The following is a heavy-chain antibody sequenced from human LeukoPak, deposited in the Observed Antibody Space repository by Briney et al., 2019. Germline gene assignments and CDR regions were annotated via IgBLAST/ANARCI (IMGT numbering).Heavy chain of an antibody. V-gene: IGHV3-7*03. CDR2: IKIGGREK. CDR3: ARGRYSSTTYYFDY. CDR1: GFTFSSVW. Sequence: GGSLRLSWAASGFTFSSVWMSWVGQAPGKGLEWVANIKIGGREKYYEDSVTVKFTISRDNDKSTLYLQMNSHRAEDKAVYYCARGRYSSTTYYFDYWGQGTLVTVSS. J-gene: IGHJ4*02. D-gene: IGHD6-13*01.